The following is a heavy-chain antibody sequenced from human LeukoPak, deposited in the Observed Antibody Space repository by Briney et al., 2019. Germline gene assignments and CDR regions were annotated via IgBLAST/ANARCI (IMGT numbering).Heavy chain of an antibody. CDR2: MNPESGNT. D-gene: IGHD2-2*01. V-gene: IGHV1-8*01. CDR1: VYNFSNFD. J-gene: IGHJ4*02. Sequence: ASVKVSCKASVYNFSNFDINWVRQATGQGPEWMGWMNPESGNTGYAQKFQGRVTMTRDSSKSTAYMELISLRFEDTAIYYCTRAIRHQLLSDYWGQGTLVTVSS. CDR3: TRAIRHQLLSDY.